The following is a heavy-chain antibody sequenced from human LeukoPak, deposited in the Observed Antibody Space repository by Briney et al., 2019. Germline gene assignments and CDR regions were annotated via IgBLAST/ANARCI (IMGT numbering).Heavy chain of an antibody. CDR2: IYTSGST. J-gene: IGHJ6*02. CDR1: GGSISSYY. V-gene: IGHV4-4*07. Sequence: KSSETLSLTCTVSGGSISSYYWSWIRQPAGKGLEWIGRIYTSGSTNYNPSLKSRVTMSVDTSKNQFSLKLSSVTAADTAVYYCARNGGSSSYYYYGMDVWGQGTTVTVSS. D-gene: IGHD6-6*01. CDR3: ARNGGSSSYYYYGMDV.